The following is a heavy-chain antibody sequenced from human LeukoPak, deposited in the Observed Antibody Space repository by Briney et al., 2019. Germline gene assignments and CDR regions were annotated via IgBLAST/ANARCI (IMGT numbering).Heavy chain of an antibody. V-gene: IGHV3-33*01. CDR2: IWYDGSNK. CDR1: GFTFSSYG. D-gene: IGHD3-3*01. Sequence: RAGGSPRLSCAASGFTFSSYGMHWVRQAPGKGLEWVAVIWYDGSNKYYADSVKGRFTISRDNSKNTLYLQMNSLRAEDTAVYYCARDKFGVAAPYYFDYWGQGTLVTVSS. CDR3: ARDKFGVAAPYYFDY. J-gene: IGHJ4*02.